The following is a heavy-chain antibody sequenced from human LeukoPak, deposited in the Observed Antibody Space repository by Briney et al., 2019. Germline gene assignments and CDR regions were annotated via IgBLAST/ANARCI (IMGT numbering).Heavy chain of an antibody. CDR2: INHSGST. V-gene: IGHV4-34*01. CDR3: ARGLKYYDILTGYWYYFDY. CDR1: GGSFSGYY. J-gene: IGHJ4*02. Sequence: SETLSLTCAVYGGSFSGYYWSWVRQPPGKGLEWIGEINHSGSTNYNPSLKSRVTISVDTSKNQFSLKLSSVTAADTAVYYCARGLKYYDILTGYWYYFDYWGQGTLVTVSS. D-gene: IGHD3-9*01.